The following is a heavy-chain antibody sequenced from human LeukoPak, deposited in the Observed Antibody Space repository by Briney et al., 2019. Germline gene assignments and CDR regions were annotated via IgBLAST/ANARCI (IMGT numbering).Heavy chain of an antibody. V-gene: IGHV3-23*01. CDR3: ARAKPKNMVRGLIMRRESRYYFDY. D-gene: IGHD3-10*01. CDR1: GFTFSSYG. CDR2: ISGMGGRT. Sequence: GGSLRLSCAATGFTFSSYGMNWVRQAPGKGLEWVSGISGMGGRTYYADSVKGRFTISRDNSKNTLYLQMNSLRAEDTAVYYCARAKPKNMVRGLIMRRESRYYFDYWGQGTLVTVSS. J-gene: IGHJ4*02.